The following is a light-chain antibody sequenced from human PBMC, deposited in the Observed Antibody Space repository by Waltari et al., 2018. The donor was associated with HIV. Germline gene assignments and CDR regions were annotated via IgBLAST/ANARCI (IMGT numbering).Light chain of an antibody. V-gene: IGLV1-44*01. CDR3: AVWGDSLNGPV. CDR2: SNN. Sequence: QSVLTQPPSASGTPGQRVTISCSGSSSNIGSNTVNWYQQLPGTAPKLLIYSNNQRPSGVPDRFAGSKSGTSASLAISGLQSEDEADYYWAVWGDSLNGPVFGGGTKLTVL. J-gene: IGLJ2*01. CDR1: SSNIGSNT.